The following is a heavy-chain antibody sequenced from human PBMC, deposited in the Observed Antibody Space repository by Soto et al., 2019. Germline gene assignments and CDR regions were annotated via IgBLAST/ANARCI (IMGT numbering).Heavy chain of an antibody. CDR2: ISGSGGST. V-gene: IGHV3-23*01. CDR3: AKGHRAAFDY. D-gene: IGHD6-25*01. Sequence: PGGSLRLSCVASGFTFSGYAMSWVRQAPGKGLEWVSAISGSGGSTYYADSVKGRFTISRDNSKNTLYLQMNSLRAEDTAVYYCAKGHRAAFDYWGQGTLVTVSS. J-gene: IGHJ4*02. CDR1: GFTFSGYA.